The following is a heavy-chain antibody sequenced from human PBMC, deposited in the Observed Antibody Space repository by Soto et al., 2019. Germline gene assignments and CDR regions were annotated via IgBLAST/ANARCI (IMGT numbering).Heavy chain of an antibody. CDR2: ISYDGSNK. J-gene: IGHJ4*02. D-gene: IGHD6-13*01. Sequence: QVQLVESGGGVVQPGRSLRLSCAASGFTFSSYAMHWVRQAPGKGLEWVAVISYDGSNKYYADSVKGRFTISRDNSKNTLYQQMNSLRAEDTAVYYCARDRSSWTDFDYWGQGTLVTVSS. V-gene: IGHV3-30-3*01. CDR3: ARDRSSWTDFDY. CDR1: GFTFSSYA.